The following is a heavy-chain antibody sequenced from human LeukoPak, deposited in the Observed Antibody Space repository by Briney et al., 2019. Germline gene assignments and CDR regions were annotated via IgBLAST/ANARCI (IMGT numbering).Heavy chain of an antibody. CDR2: IYYSGCT. D-gene: IGHD4-23*01. J-gene: IGHJ4*02. Sequence: SETLTLTCTVSGVSISSYYWIWIRQPPGKGLEWIGYIYYSGCTNYNPFFERRVTISVDTSKNQFSLKLSSVTAADTAVYYCARQTTVAYYFGYWGQGTLVTVSS. CDR1: GVSISSYY. CDR3: ARQTTVAYYFGY. V-gene: IGHV4-59*01.